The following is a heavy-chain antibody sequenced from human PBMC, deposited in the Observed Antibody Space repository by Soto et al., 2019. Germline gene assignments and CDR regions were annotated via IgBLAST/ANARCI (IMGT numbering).Heavy chain of an antibody. D-gene: IGHD3-3*01. CDR1: GGSISSGDCY. CDR2: IYYSGST. V-gene: IGHV4-30-4*01. CDR3: ARVAKIYYDFWSDPETNWFDP. J-gene: IGHJ5*02. Sequence: SETLSLTCTVSGGSISSGDCYWSWIRQPPGKGLEWIGYIYYSGSTYYNPSLKSRVTISVDTSKNQFSLKLSSVTAADTAVYYCARVAKIYYDFWSDPETNWFDPWGQGTLVTVSS.